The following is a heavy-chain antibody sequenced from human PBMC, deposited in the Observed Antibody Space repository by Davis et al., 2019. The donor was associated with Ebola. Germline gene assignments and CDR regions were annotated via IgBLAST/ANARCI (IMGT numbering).Heavy chain of an antibody. V-gene: IGHV3-53*01. CDR3: ARGRYGDGDY. J-gene: IGHJ4*02. CDR2: LYAGAGGST. Sequence: GESLKISCAPSGFTVSANYMTWVRQAPGKGLEWVSILYAGAGGSTYYADSVKGRFTISGDTSKNTLYLQMNNLRVGDTAVYYCARGRYGDGDYWGQGTQVTVSS. CDR1: GFTVSANY. D-gene: IGHD4-17*01.